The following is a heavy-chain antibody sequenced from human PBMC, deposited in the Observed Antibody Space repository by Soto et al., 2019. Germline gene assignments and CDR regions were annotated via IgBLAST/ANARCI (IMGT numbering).Heavy chain of an antibody. CDR3: AIGVTALQDYGMDF. J-gene: IGHJ6*02. CDR1: GGSISRYY. CDR2: IYYSGST. V-gene: IGHV4-59*01. Sequence: SETLSLTCTVSGGSISRYYWSWIRQPPGKGLEWIGYIYYSGSTNYNPYLKSRVTISVDTSKNQFSQKLSSVTAADTAVYYCAIGVTALQDYGMDFWGQGTKVTVYS. D-gene: IGHD2-21*02.